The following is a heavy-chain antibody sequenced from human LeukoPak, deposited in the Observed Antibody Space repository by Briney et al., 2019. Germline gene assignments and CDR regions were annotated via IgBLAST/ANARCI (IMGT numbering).Heavy chain of an antibody. CDR2: IYYTGST. D-gene: IGHD3-10*01. Sequence: MPSETLSLTCTVSGGSISSSSYYWGWIRQPPGKGLEWIGSIYYTGSTYYNPSLRSRVTISVDTSKKQFSLKLSSVTAADTAIYYCARDAKYYYGSRTYFFFEYWGQGTLLTVSS. CDR1: GGSISSSSYY. V-gene: IGHV4-39*02. J-gene: IGHJ4*02. CDR3: ARDAKYYYGSRTYFFFEY.